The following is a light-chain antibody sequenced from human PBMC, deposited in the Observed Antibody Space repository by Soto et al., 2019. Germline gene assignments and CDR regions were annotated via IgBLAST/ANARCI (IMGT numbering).Light chain of an antibody. J-gene: IGKJ1*01. V-gene: IGKV1-27*01. CDR1: QGISNY. CDR3: QKSNSAPRCP. CDR2: AAS. Sequence: DIQMTQSPSSLSASVGDRVTITCRASQGISNYLAWYQQKPGKVPKLLLYAASTLQSGVPSRFSGSGAGTAVTITSSSLQPEAVATYYCQKSNSAPRCPFGQGTKV.